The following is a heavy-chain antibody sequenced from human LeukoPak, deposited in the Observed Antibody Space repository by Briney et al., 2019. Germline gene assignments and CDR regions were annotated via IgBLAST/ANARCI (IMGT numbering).Heavy chain of an antibody. Sequence: PQTLSLTCTVSGGSISSGDYYWSWIRQPPGKGLEWIGYIYYSGSTYYNPSLKSRVTISVDTSKNQFSLKLSSVTAADTAVYYCAREARALGATKAFDYWGQGTLVTVSS. D-gene: IGHD1-26*01. CDR1: GGSISSGDYY. CDR2: IYYSGST. J-gene: IGHJ4*02. CDR3: AREARALGATKAFDY. V-gene: IGHV4-30-4*01.